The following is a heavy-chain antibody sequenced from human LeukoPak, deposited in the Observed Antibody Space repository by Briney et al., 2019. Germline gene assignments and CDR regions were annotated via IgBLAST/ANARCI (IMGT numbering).Heavy chain of an antibody. CDR3: ARNPSYCTSTSCYNDY. CDR1: GYTFTIYY. CDR2: INPNSGGT. D-gene: IGHD2-2*02. J-gene: IGHJ4*02. V-gene: IGHV1-2*02. Sequence: ASVKVSCKASGYTFTIYYMHWVRQAPGQGLEWMACINPNSGGTSYARRFQGRDTMTRDTSISTAYMELSRLTSDDTAVYYCARNPSYCTSTSCYNDYWGQGTLVTVSS.